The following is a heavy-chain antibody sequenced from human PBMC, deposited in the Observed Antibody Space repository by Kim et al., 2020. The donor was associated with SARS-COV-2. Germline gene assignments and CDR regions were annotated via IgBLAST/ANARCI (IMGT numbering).Heavy chain of an antibody. Sequence: SGGSPSYDKKFQGRVTMTRDTSTSTVYMELSSLRSEDTAVYYCARGTFDPWGQGTLVTVSS. CDR3: ARGTFDP. CDR2: SGGSP. D-gene: IGHD2-8*01. V-gene: IGHV1-46*01. J-gene: IGHJ5*02.